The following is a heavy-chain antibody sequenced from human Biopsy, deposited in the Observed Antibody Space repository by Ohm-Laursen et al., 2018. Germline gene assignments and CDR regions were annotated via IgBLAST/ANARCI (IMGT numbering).Heavy chain of an antibody. CDR2: INHSGRT. CDR3: VRGVDYYDPYHYYALDV. J-gene: IGHJ6*02. V-gene: IGHV4-34*01. CDR1: GESFNGYY. Sequence: SDTLSLTCVVYGESFNGYYWSWIRQTPGKGLEWIGEINHSGRTNYNPSLKSRVTISVDTSKNQFSLKVGSVTAADTAVYYCVRGVDYYDPYHYYALDVWGQGTTVTVSS. D-gene: IGHD3-22*01.